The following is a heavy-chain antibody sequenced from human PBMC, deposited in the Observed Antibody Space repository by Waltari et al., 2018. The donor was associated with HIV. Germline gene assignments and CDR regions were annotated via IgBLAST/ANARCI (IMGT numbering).Heavy chain of an antibody. V-gene: IGHV3-33*01. Sequence: QVQLVESGGGVVQPGRSLRLSCAASGFTFSSYGMNWVRQAPGKGLEWVAVIWYDGSNKYYADSVKGRFTISRDNSKNTLYLQMNSLRAEDTAVYYCAREDLLYCGGDCYPGDYWGQGTLVTVSS. CDR2: IWYDGSNK. D-gene: IGHD2-21*02. CDR3: AREDLLYCGGDCYPGDY. CDR1: GFTFSSYG. J-gene: IGHJ4*02.